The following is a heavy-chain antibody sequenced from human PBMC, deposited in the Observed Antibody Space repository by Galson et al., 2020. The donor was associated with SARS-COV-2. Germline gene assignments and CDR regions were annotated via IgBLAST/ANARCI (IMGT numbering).Heavy chain of an antibody. J-gene: IGHJ6*02. D-gene: IGHD3-22*01. Sequence: VISNYMNWVRQAPGKGLEWVSIIYTSGTTYYADSVRGRFIISRDNSKNTLYLQMNSLRPEDTAVYYCTRDQTSYYDGSGWRDYYGMDVWGQGTTVTVSS. CDR2: IYTSGTT. CDR3: TRDQTSYYDGSGWRDYYGMDV. CDR1: VISNY. V-gene: IGHV3-66*03.